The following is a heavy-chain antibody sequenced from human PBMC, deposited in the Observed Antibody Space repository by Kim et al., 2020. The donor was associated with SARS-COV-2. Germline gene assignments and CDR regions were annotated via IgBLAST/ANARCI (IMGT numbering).Heavy chain of an antibody. CDR1: GYTFTSYY. J-gene: IGHJ4*02. D-gene: IGHD4-17*01. V-gene: IGHV1-46*01. CDR3: ARDRGWTTVTTSLIVGAHFDY. Sequence: ASVKVSCKASGYTFTSYYMHWVRQAPGQGLEWMGIINPSGGSTSYAQKFQGRVTMTRDTSTSTVYMELSSLRSEDTAVYYCARDRGWTTVTTSLIVGAHFDYWGQGTLVTASS. CDR2: INPSGGST.